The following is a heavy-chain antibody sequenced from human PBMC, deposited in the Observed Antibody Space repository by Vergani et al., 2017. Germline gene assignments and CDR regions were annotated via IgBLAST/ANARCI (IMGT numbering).Heavy chain of an antibody. D-gene: IGHD6-6*01. J-gene: IGHJ4*02. CDR1: GFTFSSYS. CDR3: ATKPLEYSSSPGDY. CDR2: ISSSSSTI. V-gene: IGHV3-48*04. Sequence: EVQLVESGGGLVQPGGSLRLSYAASGFTFSSYSMNWVRQAPGKGLEWVSYISSSSSTIYYADSVKGRFTISRDNAKNSLYLQMNSLRAEDTAVYYCATKPLEYSSSPGDYWGQGTLVTVSS.